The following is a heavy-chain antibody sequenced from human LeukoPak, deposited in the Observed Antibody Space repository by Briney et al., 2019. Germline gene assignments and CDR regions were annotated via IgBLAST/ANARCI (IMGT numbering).Heavy chain of an antibody. Sequence: GGSLRLSCAASGFTVSSNYMSWVRQAPGKGLEWVSVIYSGGSTYYADSVKGRFTISRDNSKNTLYLQMNSLRAEDTAVYYCARGRTGTDYYYYYMDVWGKGTTVTISS. V-gene: IGHV3-66*01. CDR1: GFTVSSNY. D-gene: IGHD1-7*01. J-gene: IGHJ6*03. CDR2: IYSGGST. CDR3: ARGRTGTDYYYYYMDV.